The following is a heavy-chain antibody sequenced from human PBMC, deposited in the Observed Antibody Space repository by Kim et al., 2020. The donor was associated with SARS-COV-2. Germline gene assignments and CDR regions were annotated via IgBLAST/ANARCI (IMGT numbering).Heavy chain of an antibody. D-gene: IGHD1-26*01. Sequence: GGSLRLSCAASGFTFSSYGMHWVRQAPGKGLEWVAVISYDGSNKYYADSVKGRFTISRDNSKNTLYLQMNSLRAEDTAVYYCAKEYSGSYWVNPYWGQGTMVTVSS. CDR3: AKEYSGSYWVNPY. J-gene: IGHJ3*01. CDR2: ISYDGSNK. CDR1: GFTFSSYG. V-gene: IGHV3-30*18.